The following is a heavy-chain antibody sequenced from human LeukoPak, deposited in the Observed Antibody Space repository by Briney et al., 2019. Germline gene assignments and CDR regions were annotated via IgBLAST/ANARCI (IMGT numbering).Heavy chain of an antibody. CDR2: IYSGGST. CDR1: GYTVSTNY. J-gene: IGHJ3*02. V-gene: IGHV3-53*01. D-gene: IGHD6-6*01. Sequence: GGSLRLSCGASGYTVSTNYMSWVRQAPGKGLEWVSIIYSGGSTYYADSVKGRFTISRDNSKNTLYLQMNSLRAEDTAVYYCASYRYGSSFAFDIWGQGTMDTVSS. CDR3: ASYRYGSSFAFDI.